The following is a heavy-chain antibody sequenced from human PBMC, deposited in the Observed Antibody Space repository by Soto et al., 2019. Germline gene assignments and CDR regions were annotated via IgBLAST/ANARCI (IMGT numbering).Heavy chain of an antibody. CDR1: DGSFSGCY. Sequence: PSETLSLTCAVYDGSFSGCYWSWIRQPPGKGLEWIGESNDRGSTNYSPSLKSRVTISVDTSKNQFSLKLSSVTAADTAVYYCARENGSGYYYSSWGQGTLVTVSS. D-gene: IGHD3-22*01. CDR2: SNDRGST. J-gene: IGHJ5*02. V-gene: IGHV4-34*01. CDR3: ARENGSGYYYSS.